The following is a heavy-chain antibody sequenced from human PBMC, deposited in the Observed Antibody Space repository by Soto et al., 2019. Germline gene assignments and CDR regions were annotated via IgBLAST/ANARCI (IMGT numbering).Heavy chain of an antibody. Sequence: SETRSLTCPVSGCSLNTFYWSWVRQPSGKGLEWIGRIFSSGSTSFNPSLESRVAMSVDTSKNHFSLNLSSVTAADMAVYYCAREGSYSAYNFAHGIQLWSFDFWGQGALVTVSS. CDR1: GCSLNTFY. CDR3: AREGSYSAYNFAHGIQLWSFDF. J-gene: IGHJ4*02. CDR2: IFSSGST. D-gene: IGHD5-12*01. V-gene: IGHV4-4*07.